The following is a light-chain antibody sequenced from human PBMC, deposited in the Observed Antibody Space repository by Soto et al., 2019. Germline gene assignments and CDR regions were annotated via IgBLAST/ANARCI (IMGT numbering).Light chain of an antibody. CDR3: QQYNDYSAWT. V-gene: IGKV1-27*01. CDR2: VAS. Sequence: DIQLTQSPSSLSASVGARVALTGLASQGISNYLAWYQQKPGKVPKFLIYVASALQSGVPSRFSGSGSGTVFTLTINSLQLDDFATYYCQQYNDYSAWTFGQGTKVDI. J-gene: IGKJ1*01. CDR1: QGISNY.